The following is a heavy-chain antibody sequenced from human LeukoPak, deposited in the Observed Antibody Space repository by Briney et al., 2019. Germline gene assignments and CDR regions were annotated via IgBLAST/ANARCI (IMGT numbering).Heavy chain of an antibody. CDR2: IWYDGSNK. CDR3: ASEYSGSYSYYYYYGMDV. CDR1: GFTVSSNY. D-gene: IGHD1-26*01. J-gene: IGHJ6*02. V-gene: IGHV3-33*08. Sequence: GGSLRLSCAASGFTVSSNYMSWVRQAPGKGLEWVAVIWYDGSNKYYADSVKGRFTISRDNSKNTLYLQMNSLRAEDTAVYYCASEYSGSYSYYYYYGMDVWGQGTTVTVSS.